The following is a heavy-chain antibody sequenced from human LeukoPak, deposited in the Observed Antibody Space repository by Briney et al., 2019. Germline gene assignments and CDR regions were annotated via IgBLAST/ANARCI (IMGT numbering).Heavy chain of an antibody. J-gene: IGHJ4*02. Sequence: GGSLRLSCAASGFTFSYYTMHWVRQAPGKGLEWVAVISYDGSNKYYADSVKGRFTISRDNSKNTLYLQMSSLRAEDTAVYYCVRVASRAFDYWGQGTLVTVSS. CDR2: ISYDGSNK. CDR1: GFTFSYYT. CDR3: VRVASRAFDY. V-gene: IGHV3-30*14.